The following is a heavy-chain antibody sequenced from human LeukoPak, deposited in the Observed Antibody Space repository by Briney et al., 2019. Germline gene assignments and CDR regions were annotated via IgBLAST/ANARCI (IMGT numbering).Heavy chain of an antibody. Sequence: GGSLRLSCAASVHSFVFYAIHWVRQAPGKGLEWVSLITANGDRTYYADSVKGRFTISRDNSKNSLSLQMNSLRTEDTALYYFGKDIKAGSAGFSFDYWGQGTLVAVSS. D-gene: IGHD3-10*01. J-gene: IGHJ4*02. V-gene: IGHV3-43*02. CDR1: VHSFVFYA. CDR3: GKDIKAGSAGFSFDY. CDR2: ITANGDRT.